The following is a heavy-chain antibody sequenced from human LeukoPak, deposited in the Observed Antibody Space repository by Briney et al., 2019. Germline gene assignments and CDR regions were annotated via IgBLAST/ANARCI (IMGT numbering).Heavy chain of an antibody. CDR2: IYYTGNS. J-gene: IGHJ4*02. D-gene: IGHD5-18*01. CDR1: RASISSYY. Sequence: PSETLSLTCTVSRASISSYYWSWIRQPPGKGLEWIGYIYYTGNSNYNPSLKGRVTMSVDTSKNQFSLKLSSVTAADTAVYYCAKYSSGYDLDFWGRGTLVTVSS. V-gene: IGHV4-59*01. CDR3: AKYSSGYDLDF.